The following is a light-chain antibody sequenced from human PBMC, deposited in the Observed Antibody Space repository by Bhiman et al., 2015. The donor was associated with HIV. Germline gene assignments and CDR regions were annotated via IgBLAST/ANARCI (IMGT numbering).Light chain of an antibody. Sequence: SYELTQPPSVSVSPGQTASITCSGDKLVDKYVSWYQQKPGQSPVLVIYQDNERPSGIPERFSGSNSENTATLTISGTQSMDEADYYCQAWDSSTHVIFGGGTKLTVL. CDR2: QDN. J-gene: IGLJ2*01. V-gene: IGLV3-1*01. CDR1: KLVDKY. CDR3: QAWDSSTHVI.